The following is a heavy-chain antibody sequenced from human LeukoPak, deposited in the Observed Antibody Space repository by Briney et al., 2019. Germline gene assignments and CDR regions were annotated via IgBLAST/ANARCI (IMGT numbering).Heavy chain of an antibody. Sequence: SSETLSLTCTVSGGSISSYYWSWSRQPPGKGLEWIGYIYYSGSTNYNPSLKSRVTISVDSSKNQFSLKLSSVTAADTAVYYCARTTEGGYTYDFFYYYYMDVWGKGTTVTISS. D-gene: IGHD5-18*01. CDR2: IYYSGST. CDR3: ARTTEGGYTYDFFYYYYMDV. CDR1: GGSISSYY. V-gene: IGHV4-59*01. J-gene: IGHJ6*03.